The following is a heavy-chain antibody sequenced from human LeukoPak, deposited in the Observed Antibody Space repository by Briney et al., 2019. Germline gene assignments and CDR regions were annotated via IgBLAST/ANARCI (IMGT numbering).Heavy chain of an antibody. Sequence: GGSLRLSCAASGFTFSSYGMHWVRQAPGKGLEWVAVISYDGSNKYYADSVKGRFTISRDNSKNTLYLQMNSLRAEDTAVYYCAKDKRYSSGWPYYFDYXXXGTLVTVXS. D-gene: IGHD6-19*01. V-gene: IGHV3-30*18. CDR3: AKDKRYSSGWPYYFDY. CDR1: GFTFSSYG. CDR2: ISYDGSNK. J-gene: IGHJ4*01.